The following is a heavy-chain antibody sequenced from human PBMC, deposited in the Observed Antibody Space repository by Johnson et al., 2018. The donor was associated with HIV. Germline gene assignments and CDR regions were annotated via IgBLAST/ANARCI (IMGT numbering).Heavy chain of an antibody. CDR3: ARGIQPDAFDI. J-gene: IGHJ3*02. V-gene: IGHV3-66*01. Sequence: EVQLVESGGGLVKPGGSLRLSCAASGFTFSDYYMSWIRQAPGKGLEWVSVIYSGGNTYYADSVKGRFTISRDNSKNTLYVQMNSLRAEDTAVYYCARGIQPDAFDIWGQGTMVTVSS. CDR1: GFTFSDYY. CDR2: IYSGGNT. D-gene: IGHD2-2*01.